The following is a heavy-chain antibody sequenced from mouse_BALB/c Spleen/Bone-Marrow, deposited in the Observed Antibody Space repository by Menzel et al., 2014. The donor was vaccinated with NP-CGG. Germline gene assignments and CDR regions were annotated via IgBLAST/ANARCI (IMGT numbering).Heavy chain of an antibody. CDR2: ITIGGAGT. CDR3: TRHGGGPDYFDY. J-gene: IGHJ2*01. V-gene: IGHV5-12-2*01. Sequence: EVQGVESGGGIVQPGGSLKLSCAASGFTFSSYSMSWVRQTPDRRLEWVAYITIGGAGTYYADTVKGRFTIPRDNAKNTLYLQMSSLKSEDTAMYYCTRHGGGPDYFDYWGYGTTLTVSS. CDR1: GFTFSSYS.